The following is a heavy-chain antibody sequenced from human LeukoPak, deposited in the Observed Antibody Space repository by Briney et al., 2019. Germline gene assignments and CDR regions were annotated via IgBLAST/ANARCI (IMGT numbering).Heavy chain of an antibody. Sequence: GGSLRLSCAASGFTFSNYWMHWVRHAPGKGVVWVSRINSDGSSTSYADSVKGRFTISRDNAKNTLYLQMNSLRAEDTAVYYCARGANYYDSSGPPNWFDPWGQGTLVTVSS. CDR2: INSDGSST. CDR1: GFTFSNYW. J-gene: IGHJ5*02. V-gene: IGHV3-74*01. CDR3: ARGANYYDSSGPPNWFDP. D-gene: IGHD3-22*01.